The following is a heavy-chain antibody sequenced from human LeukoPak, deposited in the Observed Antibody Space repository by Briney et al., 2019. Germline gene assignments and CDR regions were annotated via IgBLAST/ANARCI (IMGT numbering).Heavy chain of an antibody. CDR2: INRDGTGT. J-gene: IGHJ4*02. Sequence: GSLRLSCAPSGFIFSDYWFHWVRQTPGQGLVWVAAINRDGTGTSHADSVRGRFTVSRDNAKNMLYLQLNSLRADDTAVYYCARGLSYAVAYGDYWGQGTLVTVSS. V-gene: IGHV3-74*01. D-gene: IGHD6-19*01. CDR1: GFIFSDYW. CDR3: ARGLSYAVAYGDY.